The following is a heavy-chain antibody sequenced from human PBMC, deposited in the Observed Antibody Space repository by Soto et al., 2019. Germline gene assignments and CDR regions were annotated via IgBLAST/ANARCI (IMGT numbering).Heavy chain of an antibody. J-gene: IGHJ1*01. V-gene: IGHV3-23*01. Sequence: GGSLRLSCAASGFTFSNYAMSWVRQAPGKGLEWVSRIGGNGGLTYYADSVKGRFTISRDNSKNTLFLQMNSLRAEDTAVYWCAKDRGDCSRRGCSYDSWGQGTLVTVSS. CDR3: AKDRGDCSRRGCSYDS. CDR1: GFTFSNYA. D-gene: IGHD3-10*01. CDR2: IGGNGGLT.